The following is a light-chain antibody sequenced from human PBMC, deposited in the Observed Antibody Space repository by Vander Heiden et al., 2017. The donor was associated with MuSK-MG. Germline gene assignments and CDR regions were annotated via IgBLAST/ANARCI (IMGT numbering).Light chain of an antibody. CDR2: DAS. J-gene: IGKJ2*01. Sequence: DIQMTQSPSTLSASVGDRVTITCRASQSISSWLAWYQQKPGKAPKLLIYDASSLESGVPSRFSGSGSGTEFTLTISSRQPDDFATYYCQQYNSYSYTFGQGTKLKIK. V-gene: IGKV1-5*01. CDR3: QQYNSYSYT. CDR1: QSISSW.